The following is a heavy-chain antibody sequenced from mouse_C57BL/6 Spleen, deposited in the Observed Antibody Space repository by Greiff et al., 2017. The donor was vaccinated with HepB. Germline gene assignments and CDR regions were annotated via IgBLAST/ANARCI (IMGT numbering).Heavy chain of an antibody. V-gene: IGHV3-6*01. CDR3: ARGGTVVARAMDY. D-gene: IGHD1-1*01. CDR2: ISYDGSN. CDR1: GYSITSGYF. Sequence: EVKLLESGPGLVKPSQSLSLTCSVTGYSITSGYFWYLIRQFPGNKREWMGYISYDGSNNYNPSLKNRITITRDTSKNQFFLKLNSVTTEDTATYYCARGGTVVARAMDYWGQGTSVTVSS. J-gene: IGHJ4*01.